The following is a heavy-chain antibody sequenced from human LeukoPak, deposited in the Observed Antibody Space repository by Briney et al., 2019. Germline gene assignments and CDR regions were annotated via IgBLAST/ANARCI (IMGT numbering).Heavy chain of an antibody. CDR1: GGSISSYY. J-gene: IGHJ5*02. Sequence: SETLSLTCTVSGGSISSYYWSWIRQPAGKGLEWIGRIYTSGSTNYNPSLKSRVTMTVDTSKNQFSLKLSSVTAADTAVYYCARDGGSYYRSWFDPWGQGTLVTVSS. D-gene: IGHD1-26*01. V-gene: IGHV4-4*07. CDR2: IYTSGST. CDR3: ARDGGSYYRSWFDP.